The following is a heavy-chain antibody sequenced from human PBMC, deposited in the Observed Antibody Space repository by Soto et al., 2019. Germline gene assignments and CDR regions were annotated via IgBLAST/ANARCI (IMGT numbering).Heavy chain of an antibody. J-gene: IGHJ6*02. V-gene: IGHV4-39*01. CDR2: IYYSGST. CDR3: ARGATSYYYYYGMDV. Sequence: SETLSLTCTLSGGSISSSSYYWGWIRQPPGKGLEWIGRIYYSGSTYYNPSLKSRVTISVDTSKNQFSLKLSSVTAADTAVYYCARGATSYYYYYGMDVWGQGTTVT. D-gene: IGHD5-12*01. CDR1: GGSISSSSYY.